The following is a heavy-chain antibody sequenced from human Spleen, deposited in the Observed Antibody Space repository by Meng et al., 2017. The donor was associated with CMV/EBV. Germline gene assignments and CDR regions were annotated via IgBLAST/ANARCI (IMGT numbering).Heavy chain of an antibody. V-gene: IGHV4-61*01. D-gene: IGHD1-14*01. CDR3: ARGATITDAWFAP. J-gene: IGHJ5*02. CDR1: GDSVTSGTFY. CDR2: VYYTGST. Sequence: TVSGDSVTSGTFYWSWLRQPPGKGLEWIGYVYYTGSTNYNPSLRSRVTISVDTSKNQFSLKVNSVTAADTAVYYCARGATITDAWFAPWGQGSLVTVSS.